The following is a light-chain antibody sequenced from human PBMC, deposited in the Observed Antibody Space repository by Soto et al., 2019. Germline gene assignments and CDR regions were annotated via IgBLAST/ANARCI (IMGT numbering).Light chain of an antibody. J-gene: IGLJ2*01. Sequence: QSVLTQPPSASGSPGQSVTISCTGTSSDVGSYNYVSWYQQHPGKAPKLIIYEVSQRPSGVPNRFSGSKSANTASLTVSGLQAEDEADYYCSSYAGSNSVVFGGGTQLTVL. CDR1: SSDVGSYNY. V-gene: IGLV2-8*01. CDR2: EVS. CDR3: SSYAGSNSVV.